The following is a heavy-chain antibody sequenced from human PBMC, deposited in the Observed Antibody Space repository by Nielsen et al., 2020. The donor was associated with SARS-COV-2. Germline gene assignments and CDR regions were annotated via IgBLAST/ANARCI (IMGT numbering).Heavy chain of an antibody. CDR1: GFMVSDSY. D-gene: IGHD7-27*01. CDR3: ARDNWGRMDV. Sequence: GESLKISCAASGFMVSDSYMSWIRKTPGKGLEWISYISSSGSFTNYADSVRGRFTISRDNGKNSLYLQMNSLRAEDTAVYYCARDNWGRMDVWGQGTTVTVSS. V-gene: IGHV3-11*06. J-gene: IGHJ6*02. CDR2: ISSSGSFT.